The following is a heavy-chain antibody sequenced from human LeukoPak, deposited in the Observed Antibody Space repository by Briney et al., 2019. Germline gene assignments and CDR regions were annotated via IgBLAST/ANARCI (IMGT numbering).Heavy chain of an antibody. J-gene: IGHJ4*02. D-gene: IGHD2-21*01. CDR2: IYSGGDT. V-gene: IGHV3-53*01. CDR1: GFTVSNNY. CDR3: ARDTGLW. Sequence: GGTLRLSCAVSGFTVSNNYMSWVRQAPGKGLEWVSHIYSGGDTYHADSVKGRFTISRDHSKNTVYLQMNNLRVEDTAVYYCARDTGLWWGQGTLVTVSS.